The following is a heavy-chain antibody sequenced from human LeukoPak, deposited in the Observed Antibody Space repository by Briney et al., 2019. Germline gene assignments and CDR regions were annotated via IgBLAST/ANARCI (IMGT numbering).Heavy chain of an antibody. CDR3: AKYPTFGGARGYFDY. Sequence: GGSLRLSCAASGFTFDDYAMHWVRQAPGKGLEWVSGISWNSGSIGYADSVKGRFTISRDNAKNSLYLQMNSLRAEDTALYYCAKYPTFGGARGYFDYWGQGTLVTVSS. V-gene: IGHV3-9*01. CDR1: GFTFDDYA. J-gene: IGHJ4*02. D-gene: IGHD3-16*01. CDR2: ISWNSGSI.